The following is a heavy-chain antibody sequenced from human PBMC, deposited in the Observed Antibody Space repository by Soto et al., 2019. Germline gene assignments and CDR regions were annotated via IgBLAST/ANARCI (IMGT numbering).Heavy chain of an antibody. CDR3: ARDSGSRRGRIAAAEQGAFDI. J-gene: IGHJ3*02. Sequence: ASVKVSCKASGGTFSSYAISWVRQAPGQGLEWMGGIIPIFGTANYAQKFQGRVTITADESTSTAYMELSSLRSEDTAVYYCARDSGSRRGRIAAAEQGAFDIWGQGTMVTVSS. CDR2: IIPIFGTA. V-gene: IGHV1-69*13. CDR1: GGTFSSYA. D-gene: IGHD6-13*01.